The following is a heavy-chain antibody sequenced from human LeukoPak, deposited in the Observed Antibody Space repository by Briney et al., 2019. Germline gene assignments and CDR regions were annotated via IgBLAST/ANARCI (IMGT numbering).Heavy chain of an antibody. CDR1: GGSITSYF. J-gene: IGHJ1*01. V-gene: IGHV4-59*01. Sequence: PSETLSLTCTVSGGSITSYFWTWIRQPPGKGLEWIGYIYHSGTTNYNLSLKSRVTISVDTSKSQFSLKLSSVTAADTAVYYCAQKAPYSPGYSQDWGQGTLVTVSS. D-gene: IGHD2-15*01. CDR2: IYHSGTT. CDR3: AQKAPYSPGYSQD.